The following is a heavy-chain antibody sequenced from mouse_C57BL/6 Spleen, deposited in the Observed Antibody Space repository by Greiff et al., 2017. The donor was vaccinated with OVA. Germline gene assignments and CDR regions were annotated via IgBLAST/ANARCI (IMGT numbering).Heavy chain of an antibody. CDR2: IDPSDSYT. D-gene: IGHD2-3*01. Sequence: VQLQQSGAELVMPGASVKLSCKASGYTFTSYWMHWVKQRPGQGLEWIGEIDPSDSYTNYNQKFKGKSTLTVDKSSSTAYMQLSSLTSEDSAVYYCAKDGSLDYWGQGTTLTVSS. CDR1: GYTFTSYW. V-gene: IGHV1-69*01. J-gene: IGHJ2*01. CDR3: AKDGSLDY.